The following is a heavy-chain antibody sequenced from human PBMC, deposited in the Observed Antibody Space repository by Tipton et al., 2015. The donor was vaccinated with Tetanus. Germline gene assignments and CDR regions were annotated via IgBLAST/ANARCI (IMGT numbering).Heavy chain of an antibody. CDR2: IYYSGST. CDR3: ARRDHVTVFGVVRGGWFDP. J-gene: IGHJ5*02. CDR1: GGSISSSSYY. Sequence: TLSLTCTVSGGSISSSSYYWGWIRQPPGKGLEWIGSIYYSGSTYYNPSLKSRVTISVDTSKNQFSLKLSSVTAADTAVYYCARRDHVTVFGVVRGGWFDPWGQGTLVTVSS. D-gene: IGHD3-3*01. V-gene: IGHV4-39*01.